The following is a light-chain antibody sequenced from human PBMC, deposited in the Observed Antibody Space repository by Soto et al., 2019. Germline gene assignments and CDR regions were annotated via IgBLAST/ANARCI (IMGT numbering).Light chain of an antibody. J-gene: IGKJ3*01. Sequence: DLQMTQSPSSLSPSVGDRVTITCQASQDISDSLSWFQQKAGKAPRLLIYGASNLETGVPSRFSGSGSGTDFALTISSLQPEDTATYFCQQYDNVPFTFGPGTKVDIK. CDR3: QQYDNVPFT. CDR1: QDISDS. CDR2: GAS. V-gene: IGKV1-33*01.